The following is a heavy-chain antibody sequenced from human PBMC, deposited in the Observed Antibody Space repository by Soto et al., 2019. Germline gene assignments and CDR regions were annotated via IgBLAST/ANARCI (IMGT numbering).Heavy chain of an antibody. J-gene: IGHJ6*02. CDR3: AKGLYYDFWSGPHYYYDGMDV. D-gene: IGHD3-3*01. CDR2: ISGSGGST. V-gene: IGHV3-23*01. CDR1: GFTFSSYA. Sequence: GGSLXLSCAASGFTFSSYAMSWVRQAPGKGLEWVSAISGSGGSTYYADSVKGRFTISRDNSKNTLYLQMNSLRAEDTAVYYCAKGLYYDFWSGPHYYYDGMDVWGQGTTVTVSS.